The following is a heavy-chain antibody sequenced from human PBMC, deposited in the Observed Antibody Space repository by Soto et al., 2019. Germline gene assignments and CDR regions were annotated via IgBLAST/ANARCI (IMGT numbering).Heavy chain of an antibody. CDR3: GREVPSITMIVVVPKGYFDY. V-gene: IGHV1-3*01. Sequence: ASVKVSCKASGYTFTSYAMHWVRQAPGQRLEWMGWINAGNGNTKYSQKFQGRVTITRDTSASTAYRELSSLRSEDTAVYYCGREVPSITMIVVVPKGYFDYWGQGTLVTVSS. CDR1: GYTFTSYA. J-gene: IGHJ4*02. D-gene: IGHD3-22*01. CDR2: INAGNGNT.